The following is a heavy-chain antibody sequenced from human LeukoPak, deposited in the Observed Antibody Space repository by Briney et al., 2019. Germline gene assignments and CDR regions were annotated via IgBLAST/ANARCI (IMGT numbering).Heavy chain of an antibody. V-gene: IGHV3-23*01. CDR1: GFTFSSYA. Sequence: PGGSLRLSCAASGFTFSSYAMSWVRQAPGKGLEWVSAISGSGGSTYYADSVKGRFTISRDNSKNTLYLQMNSLRAEDTAVYYCARDSGGSRAHYMDVWGKGTTVTISS. CDR3: ARDSGGSRAHYMDV. J-gene: IGHJ6*03. D-gene: IGHD2-15*01. CDR2: ISGSGGST.